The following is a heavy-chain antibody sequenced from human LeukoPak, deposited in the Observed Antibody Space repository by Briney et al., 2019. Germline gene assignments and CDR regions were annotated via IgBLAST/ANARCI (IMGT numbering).Heavy chain of an antibody. CDR1: GGSISSYY. D-gene: IGHD3-22*01. Sequence: SETLSLTCSVSGGSISSYYWSWIRQPPGKGLEWSGYIHYAGSTDYNPSLKSRVTISVDTSKNQFSLRLTSVTAADTAVYYCARPSYDGSGAFAFDIWGQGTLVTVSS. V-gene: IGHV4-59*08. CDR2: IHYAGST. CDR3: ARPSYDGSGAFAFDI. J-gene: IGHJ3*02.